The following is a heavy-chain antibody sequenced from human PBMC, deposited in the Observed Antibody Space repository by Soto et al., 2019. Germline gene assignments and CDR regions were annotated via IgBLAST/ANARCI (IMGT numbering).Heavy chain of an antibody. CDR1: GGTFSSYA. V-gene: IGHV1-69*13. CDR3: ATSRGSGYYDSSGYYYIDRCPGY. Sequence: SVKVSCQASGGTFSSYAISWVRQAPGQGLEWMGGIIPIFGTANYAQKFQGRVTITADESTSTAYMELSSLRSEDTAVYYCATSRGSGYYDSSGYYYIDRCPGYWGQGTLVTVSS. J-gene: IGHJ4*02. D-gene: IGHD3-22*01. CDR2: IIPIFGTA.